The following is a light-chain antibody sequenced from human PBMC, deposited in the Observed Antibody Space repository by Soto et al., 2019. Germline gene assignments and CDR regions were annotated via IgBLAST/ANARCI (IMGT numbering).Light chain of an antibody. Sequence: EIVLTQSPATLSLSPGERATLCCRASQSVSSYLAWYQQKPGQAPRLLIYDASNRATGIPARFSGSGSGTDFTLTISSLEPEDFAVYYCQQRSNWPYTFGQGTKLELK. CDR2: DAS. J-gene: IGKJ2*01. CDR1: QSVSSY. V-gene: IGKV3-11*01. CDR3: QQRSNWPYT.